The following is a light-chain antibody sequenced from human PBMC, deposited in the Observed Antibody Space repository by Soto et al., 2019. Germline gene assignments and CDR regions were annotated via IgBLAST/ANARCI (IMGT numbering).Light chain of an antibody. CDR3: QQVSIWPRT. V-gene: IGKV3-11*01. Sequence: EIVLTQSPATLSLSPGERATLSCRASQSVNSHLAWYQQKPGQAPRLLIYDASNRATGIPARFSASGSGTDFTLTISSLETEDFAVYYCQQVSIWPRTFGQGTKVEIK. CDR2: DAS. J-gene: IGKJ2*02. CDR1: QSVNSH.